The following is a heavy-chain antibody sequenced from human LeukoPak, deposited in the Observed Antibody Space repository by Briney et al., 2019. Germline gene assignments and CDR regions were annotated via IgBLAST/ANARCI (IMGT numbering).Heavy chain of an antibody. CDR1: GGSISTYY. CDR3: ASSPWHYDILTGYYTQYYFDY. D-gene: IGHD3-9*01. Sequence: PSETLSLTCTVSGGSISTYYWSWIRQPPGKGLEWIGYIYYSGSTNYNPSLKSRVTISVDTSKNQFSLKLGSVTAADTAVYYCASSPWHYDILTGYYTQYYFDYWGQGTLVTVSS. V-gene: IGHV4-59*01. CDR2: IYYSGST. J-gene: IGHJ4*02.